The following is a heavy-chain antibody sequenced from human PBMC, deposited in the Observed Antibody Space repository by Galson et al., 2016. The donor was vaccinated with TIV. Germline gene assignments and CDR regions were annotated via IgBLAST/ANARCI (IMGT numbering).Heavy chain of an antibody. Sequence: SETLSLTCTVSGGSISSHYWNWIRQPPGKGLEWIGYINYSGSTNYNPSLKSRVTISSDTSRNQFSLRLTSVTAADTAVYYCARIGLEWPTYYYMDVWGNGTTVTVSS. CDR1: GGSISSHY. V-gene: IGHV4-59*11. D-gene: IGHD3/OR15-3a*01. CDR2: INYSGST. CDR3: ARIGLEWPTYYYMDV. J-gene: IGHJ6*03.